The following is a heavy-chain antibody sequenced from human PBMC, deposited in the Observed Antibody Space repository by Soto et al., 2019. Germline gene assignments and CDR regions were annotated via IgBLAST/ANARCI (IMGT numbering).Heavy chain of an antibody. CDR3: ARDHHRYSGYDYVDY. CDR2: IGSKGETYAT. D-gene: IGHD5-12*01. Sequence: GGSLRLSCAASGFTFGASALQWVRQASGKGLEWLGRIGSKGETYATAYAASVKGRFTISRDDSKNTAYLQMNSLESEDTAVYYCARDHHRYSGYDYVDYWGQGTLVTVSS. J-gene: IGHJ4*02. CDR1: GFTFGASA. V-gene: IGHV3-73*01.